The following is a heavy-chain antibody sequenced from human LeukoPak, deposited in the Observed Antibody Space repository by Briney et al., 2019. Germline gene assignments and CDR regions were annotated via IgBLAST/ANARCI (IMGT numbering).Heavy chain of an antibody. Sequence: GASVKVSCKASGYTFTNYDINWVRQATGQGLEWMGWMNPNTGDADYAQKFQGRATMTRNISISTAYMELSSLRFEDTAVYYCARRKSDYGDYYYGMDVWGQGTTVTVSS. V-gene: IGHV1-8*01. CDR1: GYTFTNYD. D-gene: IGHD4-17*01. CDR2: MNPNTGDA. J-gene: IGHJ6*02. CDR3: ARRKSDYGDYYYGMDV.